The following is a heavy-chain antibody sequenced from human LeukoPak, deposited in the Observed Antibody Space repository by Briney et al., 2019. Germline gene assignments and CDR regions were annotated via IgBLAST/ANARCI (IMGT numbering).Heavy chain of an antibody. CDR3: ARVGSSSVYYYYYYMDV. CDR1: GFTFSSYW. CDR2: INRDGSST. D-gene: IGHD6-13*01. Sequence: GGSLRLSCAASGFTFSSYWIHWVRQAPGKGLVWVSRINRDGSSTDYEDSVKGRFTISRDNAKNALYLQINSLRVEDTAVYYCARVGSSSVYYYYYYMDVWGKGTTVTVSS. J-gene: IGHJ6*03. V-gene: IGHV3-74*01.